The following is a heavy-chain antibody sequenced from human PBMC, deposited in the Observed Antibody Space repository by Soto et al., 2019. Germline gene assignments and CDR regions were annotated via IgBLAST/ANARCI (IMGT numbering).Heavy chain of an antibody. V-gene: IGHV3-73*02. Sequence: EVQLVESGGGLVQPGGSLKLSCAASGFTSSGSAMHWVRQASGKGLEWVGRIRSRANNYATEYAASVKGRFTISRDDSKSTAYLKMNSLKTEDTAVYYCTSYIVPRGYYYYYGLDVWGQGTTVTVSS. J-gene: IGHJ6*02. D-gene: IGHD2-21*01. CDR3: TSYIVPRGYYYYYGLDV. CDR1: GFTSSGSA. CDR2: IRSRANNYAT.